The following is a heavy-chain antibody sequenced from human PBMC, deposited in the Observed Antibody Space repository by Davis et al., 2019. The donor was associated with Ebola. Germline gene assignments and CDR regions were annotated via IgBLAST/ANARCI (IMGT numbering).Heavy chain of an antibody. CDR3: ARRQYYYDSSGYHIGAFDI. Sequence: MPSETLSLTCTVSSGSMSSGDYYWSWIRQPPGKGLEWIGHVYNRGNTFYNPSLKSRFTISGDTSKSQFSLKLSSVTAADTAVYYCARRQYYYDSSGYHIGAFDIWGQGTMVTVSS. CDR1: SGSMSSGDYY. CDR2: VYNRGNT. D-gene: IGHD3-22*01. V-gene: IGHV4-30-4*01. J-gene: IGHJ3*02.